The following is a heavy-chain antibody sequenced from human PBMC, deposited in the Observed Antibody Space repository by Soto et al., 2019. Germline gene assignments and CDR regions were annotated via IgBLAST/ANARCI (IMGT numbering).Heavy chain of an antibody. Sequence: EVQLVESGGGLVQPGGSLRLSCAASGFTVSSNYMSWVRQAPGKGLEWVSVIYSGGSTYYADSVKGRFTISRHNSKNTLYLQMNSLRAEDTAVYYCARGVVAATAEYFQHWGQGTLVTVSS. D-gene: IGHD2-15*01. CDR2: IYSGGST. J-gene: IGHJ1*01. CDR3: ARGVVAATAEYFQH. V-gene: IGHV3-53*04. CDR1: GFTVSSNY.